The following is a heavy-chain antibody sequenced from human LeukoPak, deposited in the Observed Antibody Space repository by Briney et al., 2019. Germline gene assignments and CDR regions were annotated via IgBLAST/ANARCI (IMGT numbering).Heavy chain of an antibody. D-gene: IGHD4-23*01. CDR2: IYYSGST. J-gene: IGHJ2*01. CDR3: AREDYDDYGGWYFDL. Sequence: SETLSLTCTVSGGSISSSSYYWGWIRQPPGKGLEWIGSIYYSGSTYYNPSLKSRVTISVDKSKNRFPLKLSSVTAADTAVYYCAREDYDDYGGWYFDLWGRGTLVTVSS. V-gene: IGHV4-39*06. CDR1: GGSISSSSYY.